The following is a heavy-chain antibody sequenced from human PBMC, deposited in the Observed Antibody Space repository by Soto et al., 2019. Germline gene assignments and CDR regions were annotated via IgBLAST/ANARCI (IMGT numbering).Heavy chain of an antibody. Sequence: SETLSLTCTVSRGSGRGDNYYWTWIRQTPVKGLEWLGFISKTGNTKYNPSLKSRVTISLDTSKNHFSLRLTSVTAADTAVYYCAREIPRDGYKFGSGAMGVWGQETTVTVSS. CDR3: AREIPRDGYKFGSGAMGV. CDR1: RGSGRGDNYY. V-gene: IGHV4-61*03. D-gene: IGHD3-10*01. J-gene: IGHJ6*02. CDR2: ISKTGNT.